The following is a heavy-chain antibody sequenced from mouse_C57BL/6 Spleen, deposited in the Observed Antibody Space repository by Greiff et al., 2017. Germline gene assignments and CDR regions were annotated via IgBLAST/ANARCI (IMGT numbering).Heavy chain of an antibody. J-gene: IGHJ2*01. CDR1: GFTFSSYG. D-gene: IGHD1-1*01. CDR2: ISSGGSYT. Sequence: EVHLVESGGDLVKPGGSLKLSCAASGFTFSSYGMSWVRQTPDKRLEWVATISSGGSYTYYPDSVKGRFTISRDNAKNTLYLQMSSLKSEDTAMYYCARDGSREYFDYWGQGTTLTVSS. CDR3: ARDGSREYFDY. V-gene: IGHV5-6*01.